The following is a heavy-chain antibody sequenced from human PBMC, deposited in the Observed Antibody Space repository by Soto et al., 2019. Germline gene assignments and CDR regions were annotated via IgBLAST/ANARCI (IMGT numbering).Heavy chain of an antibody. CDR2: IYHSGST. CDR1: GASIRSVDFY. J-gene: IGHJ4*02. Sequence: QVQLQESGPGLVKPSQTLSLTCTVPGASIRSVDFYWSWIRQPPGKGLEWIGNIYHSGSTDYNPSLKSRVTISKDTSKNQFSLKLGSVTAADTAVYYCARGSFFRGYFDSWGQGTLVTVSS. D-gene: IGHD3-10*01. CDR3: ARGSFFRGYFDS. V-gene: IGHV4-30-4*01.